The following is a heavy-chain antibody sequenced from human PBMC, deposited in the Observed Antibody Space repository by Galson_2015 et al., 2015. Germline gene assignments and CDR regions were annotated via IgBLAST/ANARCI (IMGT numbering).Heavy chain of an antibody. CDR2: IYPGDSDT. Sequence: QMPGKGLEWMGIIYPGDSDTRYSPSFQGQVTISADKSISTAYLQWSSLKASDTAMYYCARLYYYGRSGSSTVAFDYWGQGTLVTVSS. J-gene: IGHJ4*02. CDR3: ARLYYYGRSGSSTVAFDY. V-gene: IGHV5-51*01. D-gene: IGHD3-22*01.